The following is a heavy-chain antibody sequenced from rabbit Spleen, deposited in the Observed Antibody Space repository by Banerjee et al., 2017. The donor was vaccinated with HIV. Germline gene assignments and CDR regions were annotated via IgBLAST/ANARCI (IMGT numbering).Heavy chain of an antibody. CDR3: ARFYAGYGDFGYAAM. D-gene: IGHD7-1*01. Sequence: QSLEESGGDLVKPGASLTLTCIASGVSFSGNSYMCWVRQAPGKGLKWIACINTWSGRPVYANWAKGRFTMSKTSSTTVTLQMTSLTVADTATYFCARFYAGYGDFGYAAMWGQGTLVTVS. CDR1: GVSFSGNSY. CDR2: INTWSGRP. V-gene: IGHV1S40*01. J-gene: IGHJ3*01.